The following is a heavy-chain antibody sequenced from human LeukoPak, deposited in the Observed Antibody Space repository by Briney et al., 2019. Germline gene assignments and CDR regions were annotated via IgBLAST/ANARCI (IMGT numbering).Heavy chain of an antibody. D-gene: IGHD3-10*01. CDR3: ARRVWFGEVSSDKFDY. CDR1: GGSFSGYY. Sequence: PSETLSLTCAVYGGSFSGYYWSWIRQPPGKGLEWIGEINHSGSTNYNPSLKSRVTISVDTSKNQFSLKLSSVTAADTAVYYCARRVWFGEVSSDKFDYWGQGTLVTVSS. CDR2: INHSGST. J-gene: IGHJ4*02. V-gene: IGHV4-34*01.